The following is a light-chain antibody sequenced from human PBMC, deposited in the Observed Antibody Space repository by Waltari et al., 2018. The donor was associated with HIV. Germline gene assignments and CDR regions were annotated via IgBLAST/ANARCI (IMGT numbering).Light chain of an antibody. V-gene: IGKV3-15*01. Sequence: EVVVTQAPAALSVFPGRRGTVSCTTSQNVGNKVAWYQKKSGQSPRLLIYGASTRATGDQGRFGGSGCGTEVNLTIDSLQAVDSAVYYCEHYDNLSRTFGPGTTVEIK. J-gene: IGKJ1*01. CDR1: QNVGNK. CDR3: EHYDNLSRT. CDR2: GAS.